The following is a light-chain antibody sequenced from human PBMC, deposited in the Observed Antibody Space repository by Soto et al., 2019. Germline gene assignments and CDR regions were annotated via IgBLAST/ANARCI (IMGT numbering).Light chain of an antibody. CDR1: QSVNSN. J-gene: IGKJ4*01. CDR3: KKRSNWLLT. V-gene: IGKV3-11*01. CDR2: GAS. Sequence: ELLMTQSPATMCVSPGASATLSCRASQSVNSNLAWYQQRPGQAPRLLIYGASNRATGIPARFSGSGSGTDFTLTIRSLEPEEVAVDDCKKRSNWLLTFGGGTQVVI.